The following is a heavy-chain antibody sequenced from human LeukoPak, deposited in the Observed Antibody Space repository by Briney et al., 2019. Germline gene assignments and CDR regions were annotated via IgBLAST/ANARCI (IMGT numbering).Heavy chain of an antibody. CDR2: ISAYNGNT. V-gene: IGHV1-18*01. CDR1: GYTFTSYG. J-gene: IGHJ4*02. CDR3: ARVGAGAYDSSGYYRV. D-gene: IGHD3-22*01. Sequence: ASVKVSCKASGYTFTSYGISWVRQAPGQGLEWMGWISAYNGNTNYAQKLQGRVTMTTDTSTSTAYMELRSLRSDDTAVYYCARVGAGAYDSSGYYRVWGQGTLVTVSS.